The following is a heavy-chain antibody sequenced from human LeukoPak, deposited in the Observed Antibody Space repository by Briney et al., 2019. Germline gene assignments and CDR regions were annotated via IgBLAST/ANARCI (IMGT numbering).Heavy chain of an antibody. CDR1: GFVFSTYG. Sequence: PGGSLRLSCAASGFVFSTYGMYWVRQAPDKGLEWVAFIHYDGTNTYADSVKGRFTISRDNSKNTLYLQMNSLRVDDTAMYYCAKAAGGSGSYYTPLGYWGQGTLVTVSS. J-gene: IGHJ4*02. V-gene: IGHV3-30*02. CDR2: IHYDGTNT. CDR3: AKAAGGSGSYYTPLGY. D-gene: IGHD3-10*01.